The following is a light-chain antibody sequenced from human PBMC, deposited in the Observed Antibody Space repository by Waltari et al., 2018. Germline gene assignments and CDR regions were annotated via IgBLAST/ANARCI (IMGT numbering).Light chain of an antibody. CDR1: SRDVGGYHF. CDR2: EVN. J-gene: IGLJ3*02. V-gene: IGLV2-8*01. CDR3: NSNAGSSWV. Sequence: QSALTQLPSASGSLGQSVTISCTGTSRDVGGYHFVSWYQQHPGKAPKLIISEVNKRPSGVPDRFSGSKSGNTASLTVSGLQAEDEADYYCNSNAGSSWVFGGGTKLTVL.